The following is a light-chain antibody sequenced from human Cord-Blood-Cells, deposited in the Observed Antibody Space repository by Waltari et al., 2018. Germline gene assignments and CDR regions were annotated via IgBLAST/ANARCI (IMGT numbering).Light chain of an antibody. CDR2: EVS. V-gene: IGLV2-8*01. CDR3: SSYAGSNNLV. CDR1: SSDVGGYNY. Sequence: QSALTQPPSASGSPGQSVPISCTGTSSDVGGYNYVSWYHQHPGKAPKLMIYEVSKRPSGFPDRFSGSKSGNTASLTVSGLQAEDEADYYCSSYAGSNNLVFGGGTKLTVL. J-gene: IGLJ2*01.